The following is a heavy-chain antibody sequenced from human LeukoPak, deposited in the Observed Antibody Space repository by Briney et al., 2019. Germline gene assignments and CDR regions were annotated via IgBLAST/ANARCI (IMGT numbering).Heavy chain of an antibody. CDR2: IIPILGIA. CDR3: ARGGGYWGYDPDYFDY. J-gene: IGHJ4*01. D-gene: IGHD5-12*01. V-gene: IGHV1-69*04. CDR1: GGTFSSYA. Sequence: GASVKVSCKASGGTFSSYAISWVRQAPGQGLEWMGRIIPILGIANYAQKFQGRVTITADKSTSTAYMELSSLRSEDTAVYYCARGGGYWGYDPDYFDYWGQGTLVTVSS.